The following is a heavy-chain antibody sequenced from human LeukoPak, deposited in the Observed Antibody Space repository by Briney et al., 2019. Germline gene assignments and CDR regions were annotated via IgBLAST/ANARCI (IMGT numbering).Heavy chain of an antibody. CDR1: GDSISRGTYS. D-gene: IGHD5-12*01. V-gene: IGHV4-30-2*01. CDR3: ARGGVYSGYDYYYYYMDV. CDR2: IYPRGST. Sequence: SETLSLTCTVSGDSISRGTYSWTWIRQAPGRGLEWIGYIYPRGSTYYNPSLKSRVTMSVDTSKNQFSLKLSSVTAADTAVYYCARGGVYSGYDYYYYYMDVWGKGTTVTVSS. J-gene: IGHJ6*03.